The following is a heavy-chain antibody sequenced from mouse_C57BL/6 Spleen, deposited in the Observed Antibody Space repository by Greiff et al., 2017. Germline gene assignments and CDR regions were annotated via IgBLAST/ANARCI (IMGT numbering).Heavy chain of an antibody. CDR3: TRCYYGSSYVRYAMDY. V-gene: IGHV1-5*01. Sequence: VQLKESGTVLARPGASVKMSCKTSGYTFTSYWMHWVKQRPGQGLEWIGAIYPGNSDTSYNQKFKGKAKLTAVTSASAAYMELSILTNEDSAVYYCTRCYYGSSYVRYAMDYWGQGTSVTVSS. CDR1: GYTFTSYW. D-gene: IGHD1-1*01. J-gene: IGHJ4*01. CDR2: IYPGNSDT.